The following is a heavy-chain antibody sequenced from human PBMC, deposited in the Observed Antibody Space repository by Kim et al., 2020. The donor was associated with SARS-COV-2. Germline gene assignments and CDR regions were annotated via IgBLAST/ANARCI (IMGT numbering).Heavy chain of an antibody. Sequence: GGSLRLSCAASGFTFSSYAMNWVRQAPGKGLEWVSGISVSGGSIKYADSVKSRVTISRDNSKNTLFLQMDSLRDEDTALYYCAKGNGGNYGYYFDYWGQG. V-gene: IGHV3-23*01. D-gene: IGHD4-17*01. J-gene: IGHJ4*02. CDR2: ISVSGGSI. CDR3: AKGNGGNYGYYFDY. CDR1: GFTFSSYA.